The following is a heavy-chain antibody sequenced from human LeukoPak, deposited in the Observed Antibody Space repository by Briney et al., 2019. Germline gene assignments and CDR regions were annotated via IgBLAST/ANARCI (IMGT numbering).Heavy chain of an antibody. D-gene: IGHD3-3*01. CDR2: IYYSGNT. Sequence: SETLSLTCTVSGVSISSSNSYWGWIRQPPGKGLEWIGSIYYSGNTYYNASLKSRVTISIDTSKNQFSLKLTSVTAADTAVYYCARDAWEWNYIDYWGQGTLVTVSS. CDR1: GVSISSSNSY. V-gene: IGHV4-39*02. CDR3: ARDAWEWNYIDY. J-gene: IGHJ4*02.